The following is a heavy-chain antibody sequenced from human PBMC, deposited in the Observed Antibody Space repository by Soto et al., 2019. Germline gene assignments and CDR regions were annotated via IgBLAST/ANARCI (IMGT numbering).Heavy chain of an antibody. CDR3: ARSPVVLVPAAMQGAPYYYYYYGMAV. CDR1: GGSISSYY. V-gene: IGHV4-59*01. J-gene: IGHJ6*02. D-gene: IGHD2-2*01. Sequence: SETLSLTCTVSGGSISSYYWSWIRQPPGKGLEWIGYIYYSGSTNYNPSLKSRVTISVDTSKNQFSLKLSSVTAADTAVYYCARSPVVLVPAAMQGAPYYYYYYGMAVWVQGTTVTVS. CDR2: IYYSGST.